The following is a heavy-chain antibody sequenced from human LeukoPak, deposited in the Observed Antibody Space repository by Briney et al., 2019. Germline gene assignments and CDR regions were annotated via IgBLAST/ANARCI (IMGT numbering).Heavy chain of an antibody. V-gene: IGHV5-51*01. CDR3: ARLRDDYGDY. CDR2: IYPGDSDT. CDR1: GXSFTNYW. Sequence: GESLKISFQGSGXSFTNYWIGWVRQLPGKVLEWMGIIYPGDSDTRYSPSFQGQVTISADKSSSTSYLQWSSLKASDTAMYYCARLRDDYGDYWGQGTLVTVSS. J-gene: IGHJ4*02.